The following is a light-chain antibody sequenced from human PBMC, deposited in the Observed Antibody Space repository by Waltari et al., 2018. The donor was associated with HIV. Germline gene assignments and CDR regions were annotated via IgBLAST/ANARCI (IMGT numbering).Light chain of an antibody. CDR1: NIGSKR. V-gene: IGLV3-21*01. J-gene: IGLJ2*01. CDR2: DDD. CDR3: QVWDIITDEVI. Sequence: SYVLTQSPSVSVAPGQTAIITCGGNNIGSKRVHWYQQRPGQAPVLIIFDDDDRPSGRPERFSGSNSGDTATLSISRVEAGDEADYFCQVWDIITDEVIFGGGTKMTVL.